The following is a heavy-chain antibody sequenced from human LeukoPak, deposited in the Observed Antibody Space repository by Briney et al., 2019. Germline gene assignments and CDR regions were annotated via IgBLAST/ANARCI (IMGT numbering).Heavy chain of an antibody. V-gene: IGHV4-39*01. Sequence: SETLSLTCTVSGGSISSSSYYWGWIRQPPGQGLEYIGSIYYSGSTYYNPSLKSRVTMAVDTSKNQFSLKLSSVIAADTAVYYCATIVAAAARGFFDYWVQGTLVTVSS. J-gene: IGHJ4*02. D-gene: IGHD6-13*01. CDR2: IYYSGST. CDR3: ATIVAAAARGFFDY. CDR1: GGSISSSSYY.